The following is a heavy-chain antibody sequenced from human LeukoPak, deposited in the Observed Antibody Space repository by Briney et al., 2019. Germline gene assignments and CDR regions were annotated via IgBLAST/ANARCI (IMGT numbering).Heavy chain of an antibody. CDR3: ARVNDYGDYGDFQH. CDR1: GFTFSSYE. J-gene: IGHJ1*01. Sequence: GGSLRLSCAASGFTFSSYEMNWVRQAPGKGLEWVSFISSSGNTIYYSDSVKGRFTISRDNAKNSLYLQMNSLRAEDTAVYYCARVNDYGDYGDFQHWGQGTLVTVSS. V-gene: IGHV3-48*03. D-gene: IGHD4-17*01. CDR2: ISSSGNTI.